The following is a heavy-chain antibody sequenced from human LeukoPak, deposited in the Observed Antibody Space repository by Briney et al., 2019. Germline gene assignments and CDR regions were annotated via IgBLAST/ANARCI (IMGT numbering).Heavy chain of an antibody. CDR1: GFIFSSHW. Sequence: GGSLRLSCAASGFIFSSHWMSWVRQAPGKGLEWVADINLDGNDKNYVDSVKGRFTISRDNAKNSLYLQMNSLRAEDTAMYYCVRSGSYFSKWGQGTLVTVSS. J-gene: IGHJ4*02. D-gene: IGHD1-26*01. V-gene: IGHV3-7*01. CDR2: INLDGNDK. CDR3: VRSGSYFSK.